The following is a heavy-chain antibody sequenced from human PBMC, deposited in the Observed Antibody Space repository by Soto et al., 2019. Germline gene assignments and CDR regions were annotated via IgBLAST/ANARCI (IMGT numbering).Heavy chain of an antibody. D-gene: IGHD6-6*01. Sequence: SQTLSLTCAISXDSLSSNGVAWNWIRQSPSRGLEWLGRTFYRSKWSNDYAESVKSRITINPDTSKNQFSLQLNSVTPEDTAVYYCARDRPGPQHYFDYWGLGNMVTVSS. CDR2: TFYRSKWSN. J-gene: IGHJ4*02. CDR1: XDSLSSNGVA. V-gene: IGHV6-1*01. CDR3: ARDRPGPQHYFDY.